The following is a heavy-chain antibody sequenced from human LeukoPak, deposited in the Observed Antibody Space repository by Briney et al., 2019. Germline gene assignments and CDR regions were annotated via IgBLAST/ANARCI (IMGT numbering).Heavy chain of an antibody. J-gene: IGHJ4*02. V-gene: IGHV4-31*03. CDR1: GGSISSGGYY. Sequence: SQTLSLTCTVSGGSISSGGYYWSWIRQHPGKGLEWIGYIYYSGGTYYNPSLRSRVTISVDTSKNQLSLKLSSVTAADTAVYYCARALSGDYYGSGGFDFWGQGTLVTVSS. CDR2: IYYSGGT. D-gene: IGHD3-22*01. CDR3: ARALSGDYYGSGGFDF.